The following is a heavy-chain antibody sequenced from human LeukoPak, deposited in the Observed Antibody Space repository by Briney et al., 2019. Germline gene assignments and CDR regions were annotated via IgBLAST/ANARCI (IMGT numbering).Heavy chain of an antibody. D-gene: IGHD2-2*01. V-gene: IGHV1-46*01. CDR2: INPSGGST. Sequence: ASVKVSCKASGYTFTSYYMHWVRQAPGQGLEWMGIINPSGGSTSYAQKFQGRVTMTRDTSISTAYMELSRLRSDDTAVYYSAFTSSRNQLLGPFDYWGQGTLVTVSS. CDR3: AFTSSRNQLLGPFDY. CDR1: GYTFTSYY. J-gene: IGHJ4*02.